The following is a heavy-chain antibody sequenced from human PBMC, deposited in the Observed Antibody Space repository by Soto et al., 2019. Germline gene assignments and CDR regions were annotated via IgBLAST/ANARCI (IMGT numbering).Heavy chain of an antibody. J-gene: IGHJ6*02. D-gene: IGHD4-4*01. V-gene: IGHV3-21*01. CDR1: GFTFSSYS. CDR2: ISSSSSYI. Sequence: GGSLRLSCAASGFTFSSYSMNWVRQAPGKGLEWVSSISSSSSYIYYADSVKGRFTISRDNAKNSLYLQMNSLRAEDTAVYYCARDRDATVTDDYYYYGMDVWVQGSTVTVSS. CDR3: ARDRDATVTDDYYYYGMDV.